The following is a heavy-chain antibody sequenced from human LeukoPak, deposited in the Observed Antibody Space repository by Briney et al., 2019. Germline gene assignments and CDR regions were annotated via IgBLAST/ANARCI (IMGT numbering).Heavy chain of an antibody. V-gene: IGHV4-34*01. CDR3: VRPRLWGRTDAFDI. J-gene: IGHJ3*02. CDR2: INDSGNT. CDR1: GASFSDYY. D-gene: IGHD3-16*01. Sequence: SETLSLTCAVYGASFSDYYWSWIRQPPGTGLEWIGEINDSGNTNYNPSLKSRVTISVDPSKNQFSLKLSPVTAADTAVCYCVRPRLWGRTDAFDIWGQGTMVSVSS.